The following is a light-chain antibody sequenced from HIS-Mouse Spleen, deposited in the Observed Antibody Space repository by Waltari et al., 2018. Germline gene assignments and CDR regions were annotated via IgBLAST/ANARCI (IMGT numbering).Light chain of an antibody. V-gene: IGLV3-1*01. Sequence: SYELTQPPSVSVSPGQTASITCSGDKLGDKYACWYQQKPGQSPVLVNYQDSKRPAGIPGRFSGSNSGNTATLTISGTQAMYEADYYCQAWDSSTAVFGGGTKLTVL. CDR1: KLGDKY. CDR2: QDS. J-gene: IGLJ3*02. CDR3: QAWDSSTAV.